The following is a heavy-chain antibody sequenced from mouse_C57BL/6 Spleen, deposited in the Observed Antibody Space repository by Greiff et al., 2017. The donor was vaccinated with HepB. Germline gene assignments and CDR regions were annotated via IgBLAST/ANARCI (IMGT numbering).Heavy chain of an antibody. V-gene: IGHV5-6*01. CDR1: GFTFSSYG. Sequence: EVQRVESGGDLVKPGGSLKLSCAASGFTFSSYGMSWVRQTPDKRLEWVATISSGGSYTYYPDSVKGRFTISIDNAKNTLYLQMSSLKSEDTAMYYCARSNYSTYWYFDVWGTGTTVTVSS. D-gene: IGHD2-5*01. CDR2: ISSGGSYT. CDR3: ARSNYSTYWYFDV. J-gene: IGHJ1*03.